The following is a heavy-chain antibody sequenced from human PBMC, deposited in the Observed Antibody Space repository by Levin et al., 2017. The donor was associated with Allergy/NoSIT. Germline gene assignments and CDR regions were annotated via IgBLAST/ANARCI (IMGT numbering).Heavy chain of an antibody. V-gene: IGHV1-2*02. Sequence: GGSLRLSCKASGYTFTGYYMHWVRQAPGQGLEWMGWINPNSGGTNYAQKFQGRVTMTRDTSISTAYMELSRLRSDDTAVYYCASGLLGQMDGYYFDYWGQGTLVTVSS. CDR1: GYTFTGYY. CDR3: ASGLLGQMDGYYFDY. CDR2: INPNSGGT. J-gene: IGHJ4*02. D-gene: IGHD2-8*01.